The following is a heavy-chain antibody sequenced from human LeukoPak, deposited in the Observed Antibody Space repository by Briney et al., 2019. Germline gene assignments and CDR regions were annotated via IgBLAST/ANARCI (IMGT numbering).Heavy chain of an antibody. CDR1: GGSVSGYY. Sequence: SETLSLTCTVSGGSVSGYYWSWVRQPPGKGLEWIGYIHYSGSTNYNPSLKSRVTISVDASKNQFSLKLSSVTAADTAIYYCARGGSKQWLVNDSWGQGTLVTVSS. J-gene: IGHJ4*02. CDR2: IHYSGST. D-gene: IGHD6-19*01. CDR3: ARGGSKQWLVNDS. V-gene: IGHV4-59*02.